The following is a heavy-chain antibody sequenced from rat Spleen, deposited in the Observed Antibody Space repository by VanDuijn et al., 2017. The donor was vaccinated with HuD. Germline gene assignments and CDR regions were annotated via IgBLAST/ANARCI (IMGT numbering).Heavy chain of an antibody. J-gene: IGHJ2*01. CDR1: GFTFSDYY. D-gene: IGHD4-4*01. V-gene: IGHV5-29*01. Sequence: EVQLVESAGGLVQPGRSLELSCTSSGFTFSDYYMAWVRQAPTKGLEWLATISYDGSSTYYRDSVKGRFTISRNNVKGTLYLQMDSLRSEDTATYFCTRRGFLSDWYFDFWGQGVMVTVSS. CDR2: ISYDGSST. CDR3: TRRGFLSDWYFDF.